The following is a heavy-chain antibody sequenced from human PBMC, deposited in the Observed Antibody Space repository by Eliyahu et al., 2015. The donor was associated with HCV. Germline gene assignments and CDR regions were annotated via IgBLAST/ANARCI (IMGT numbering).Heavy chain of an antibody. D-gene: IGHD3-22*01. V-gene: IGHV1-2*06. CDR1: GYXFTXYY. Sequence: QVQLVQSGAEVKKPGASVXVXCXASGYXFTXYYIXWVRQAPGXGLEWMGRINPNSGGTNXAQEFQGRVTLTSDTSISTAYMDLARLRSDDTALYYCARAFYSDTSGYYLDYWGQGTLVTVSS. CDR3: ARAFYSDTSGYYLDY. J-gene: IGHJ4*02. CDR2: INPNSGGT.